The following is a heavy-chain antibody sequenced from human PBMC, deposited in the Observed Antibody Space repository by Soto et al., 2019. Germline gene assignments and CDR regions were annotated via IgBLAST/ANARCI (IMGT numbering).Heavy chain of an antibody. CDR3: ALRSMAVVPEY. D-gene: IGHD3-22*01. CDR2: LYYGRSA. J-gene: IGHJ4*02. CDR1: GDSISSYY. Sequence: QVQLQESGPGLVKPSETLSLTCAVSGDSISSYYCMWIRQPPGKGLESIGYLYYGRSANYNPSLKSLVTWSVDTSTTQCSLTLSSMTAADTAVYYCALRSMAVVPEYWGQGTLVTVSS. V-gene: IGHV4-59*01.